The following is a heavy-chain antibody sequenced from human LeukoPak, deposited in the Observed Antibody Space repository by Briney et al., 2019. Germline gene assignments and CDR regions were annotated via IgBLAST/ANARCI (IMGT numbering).Heavy chain of an antibody. D-gene: IGHD3-22*01. J-gene: IGHJ4*02. V-gene: IGHV3-9*01. CDR3: AKEYPFNDYDSSGYHPGFDY. CDR1: GFTFDDYA. Sequence: PGRSLRLSCAASGFTFDDYAMHWVRHAPGKGREWVSGISWNSGSISYADSEKGRLTISRENAKNCLYLQMNSLRAEDTAVYYCAKEYPFNDYDSSGYHPGFDYWGQGTLVTVSS. CDR2: ISWNSGSI.